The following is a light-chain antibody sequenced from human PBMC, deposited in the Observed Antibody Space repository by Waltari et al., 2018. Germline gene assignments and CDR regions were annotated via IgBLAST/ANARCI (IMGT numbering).Light chain of an antibody. Sequence: QSALTQPASVSGSPGQSITISCTGTRSDVGGYNSVSWYQQHPGKAPKLMIYDVTKRPSGVSDRFSASKPGNTSSLTISGLQAEDEADYYCNSYTSSSTLWVFGGGTKLTVL. CDR1: RSDVGGYNS. V-gene: IGLV2-14*01. CDR3: NSYTSSSTLWV. J-gene: IGLJ3*02. CDR2: DVT.